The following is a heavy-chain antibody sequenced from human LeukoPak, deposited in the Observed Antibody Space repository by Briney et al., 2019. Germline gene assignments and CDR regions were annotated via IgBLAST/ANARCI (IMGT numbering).Heavy chain of an antibody. CDR1: RGIFSSYA. CDR2: IIPILGIA. D-gene: IGHD3-10*01. Sequence: ASVKVSCKASRGIFSSYAISWVRQAPGQGLEWMGRIIPILGIANYAQKFQGRVTIAADKSTSTAYMELSSLRSEDTAVYYCARDPGESGWGQGTLVTVSS. J-gene: IGHJ4*02. CDR3: ARDPGESG. V-gene: IGHV1-69*04.